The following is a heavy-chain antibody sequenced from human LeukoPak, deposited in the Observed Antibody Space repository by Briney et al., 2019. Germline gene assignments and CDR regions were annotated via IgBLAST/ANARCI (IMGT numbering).Heavy chain of an antibody. J-gene: IGHJ4*02. D-gene: IGHD6-19*01. CDR2: ISGSGGST. V-gene: IGHV3-23*01. CDR3: AKEHTDHGVADLSLDY. Sequence: GGSLRLSCAASGFTFSSYAMSWVRQAPGKGLEWVSAISGSGGSTYYADSVKGRFTISRDNSKNTLYLQMNSLRAEDTAVYYCAKEHTDHGVADLSLDYWGQGTLVTVSS. CDR1: GFTFSSYA.